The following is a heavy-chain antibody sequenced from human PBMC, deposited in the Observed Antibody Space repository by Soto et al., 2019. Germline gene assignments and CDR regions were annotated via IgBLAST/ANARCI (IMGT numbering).Heavy chain of an antibody. V-gene: IGHV1-18*01. Sequence: GASVKVSCKASGYTFTSYGISWVRQAPGQGLKWMGWISAYNGNTNYAQKLQGRVTMTTDTSTSTAYMELRSLRSDDTAVYYCARNFPPSYDILTGEDAFDIWGQGTMVTVSS. CDR1: GYTFTSYG. J-gene: IGHJ3*02. CDR2: ISAYNGNT. CDR3: ARNFPPSYDILTGEDAFDI. D-gene: IGHD3-9*01.